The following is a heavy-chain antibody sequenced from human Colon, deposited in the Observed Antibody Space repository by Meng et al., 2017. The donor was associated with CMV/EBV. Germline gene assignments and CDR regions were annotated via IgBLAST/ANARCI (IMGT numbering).Heavy chain of an antibody. CDR1: GFTFSNHK. V-gene: IGHV3-21*01. Sequence: GESLKISCAGSGFTFSNHKMNWVRQAPGKGLEWVSSISSSGSDMYYADSGKGRFTISRDNAKNSLYLQINSLRVEDTAVYYCARVRDIYGSDGMDVWGQGTTVTVSS. J-gene: IGHJ6*02. CDR3: ARVRDIYGSDGMDV. CDR2: ISSSGSDM. D-gene: IGHD5-24*01.